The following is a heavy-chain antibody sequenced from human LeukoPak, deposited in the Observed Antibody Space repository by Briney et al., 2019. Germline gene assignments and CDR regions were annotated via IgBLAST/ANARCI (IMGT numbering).Heavy chain of an antibody. CDR3: ARELDYDFWSGRGWFDP. Sequence: PSETLSLTCTVSGGSISSHYWSWMRQPPGKGLEWIGYIYYSGSTNYNPSLKSRVTISVDTSKNQFSLKLSSVTAADTAVYYCARELDYDFWSGRGWFDPWGQGTLVTVSS. V-gene: IGHV4-59*11. CDR2: IYYSGST. J-gene: IGHJ5*02. D-gene: IGHD3-3*01. CDR1: GGSISSHY.